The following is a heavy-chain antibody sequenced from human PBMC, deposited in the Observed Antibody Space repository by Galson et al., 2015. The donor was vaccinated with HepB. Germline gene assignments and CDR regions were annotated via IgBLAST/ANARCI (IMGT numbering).Heavy chain of an antibody. CDR2: ISSSSSYT. Sequence: SLRLSCAASGFTFSDYYMSWIRQAPGKGLEWVSYISSSSSYTNYADSVKGRFTISRDNAKNSLYLQMNSLRAEDTAVYYCASRLSIAAAGTPVCDYWGQGTLVTVSS. D-gene: IGHD6-13*01. V-gene: IGHV3-11*06. J-gene: IGHJ4*02. CDR3: ASRLSIAAAGTPVCDY. CDR1: GFTFSDYY.